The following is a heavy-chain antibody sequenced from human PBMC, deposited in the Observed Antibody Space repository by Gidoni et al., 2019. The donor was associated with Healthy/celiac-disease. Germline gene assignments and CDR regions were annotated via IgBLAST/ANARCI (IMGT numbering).Heavy chain of an antibody. Sequence: EVQLVESGGGLVQPGGSLRLSCAASGFTFSSYGLNWVRQAPGKGLEWVSYISSSSSTIYYADSVKGRFTISRDNAKNSLYLQMNSLRAEDTAVYYCARGPLATITDYWGQGTLVTVSS. CDR3: ARGPLATITDY. J-gene: IGHJ4*02. V-gene: IGHV3-48*01. CDR1: GFTFSSYG. D-gene: IGHD5-12*01. CDR2: ISSSSSTI.